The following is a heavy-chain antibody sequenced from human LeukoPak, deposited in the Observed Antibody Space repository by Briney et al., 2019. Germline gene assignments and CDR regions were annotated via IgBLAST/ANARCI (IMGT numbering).Heavy chain of an antibody. CDR1: GGSIIRGGSS. V-gene: IGHV4-30-2*01. CDR2: IYHSAST. D-gene: IGHD5/OR15-5a*01. Sequence: SETLSLTCAVSGGSIIRGGSSGSWIRQPPGKGLEWIGYIYHSASTYYNPSLKSRVTISVDTSKNPFSLKLSSVTAADTAVYCCARTSTNRLFAYWGQGTLVTVYS. J-gene: IGHJ4*02. CDR3: ARTSTNRLFAY.